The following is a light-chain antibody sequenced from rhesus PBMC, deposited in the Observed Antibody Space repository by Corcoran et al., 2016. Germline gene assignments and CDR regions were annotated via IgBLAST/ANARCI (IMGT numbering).Light chain of an antibody. CDR2: DVS. Sequence: QAAPIQSPSVSGSPGQSVTISCTGTSSYIGGNNRVSWYQQYPGKAPKLMIYDVSQRPSGVSDRFSGSKSGNTASLTISGLQAEDEGYYYCSSYASNSNYIFGDGTRLTVL. CDR1: SSYIGGNNR. CDR3: SSYASNSNYI. V-gene: IGLV2-13*03. J-gene: IGLJ1*01.